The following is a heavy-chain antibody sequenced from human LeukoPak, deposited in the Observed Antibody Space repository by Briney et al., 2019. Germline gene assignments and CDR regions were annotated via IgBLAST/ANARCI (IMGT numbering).Heavy chain of an antibody. CDR3: ASDATYCTNGVCYTRFDY. D-gene: IGHD2-8*01. CDR1: GFTFTSHW. CDR2: MNLDGSEK. V-gene: IGHV3-7*01. J-gene: IGHJ4*02. Sequence: PGGSLRLSCAASGFTFTSHWMSGVRKAPGKGLGWGARMNLDGSEKYYVDSVKGRFTISRDNAKTSLYLEMNSLRAEDTAVYYCASDATYCTNGVCYTRFDYWGQGTLVTVSS.